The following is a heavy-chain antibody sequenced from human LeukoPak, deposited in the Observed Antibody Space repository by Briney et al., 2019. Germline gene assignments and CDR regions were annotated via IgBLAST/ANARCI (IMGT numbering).Heavy chain of an antibody. J-gene: IGHJ6*03. D-gene: IGHD1-1*01. Sequence: SVKVSCKASGGTFSSNALSWVRQAPGQGLEWMGGIFPIYGTTNYAQKFQGRVTITADKSTSTAYMELSSLRSDDTAVYYCARGYDVDYMDVWGKGTTVTVSS. V-gene: IGHV1-69*06. CDR2: IFPIYGTT. CDR3: ARGYDVDYMDV. CDR1: GGTFSSNA.